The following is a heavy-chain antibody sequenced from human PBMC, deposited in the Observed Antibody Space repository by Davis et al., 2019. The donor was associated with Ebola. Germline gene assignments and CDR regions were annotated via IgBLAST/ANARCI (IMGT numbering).Heavy chain of an antibody. V-gene: IGHV3-23*01. CDR1: GFTFSSYS. CDR3: APDPSGRWPNWFDP. D-gene: IGHD1-26*01. CDR2: IGGSDGRT. Sequence: GESLKISCTASGFTFSSYSMNWVRQAPGKGLESVSSIGGSDGRTYYADSVKGRFTISRDNSKNTLYLQMNSLGAEDTAVYYCAPDPSGRWPNWFDPWGQGTLVTVSS. J-gene: IGHJ5*02.